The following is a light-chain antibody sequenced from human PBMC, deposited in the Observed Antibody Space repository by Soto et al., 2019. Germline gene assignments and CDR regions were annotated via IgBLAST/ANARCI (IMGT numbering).Light chain of an antibody. CDR1: KLGDKY. V-gene: IGLV3-1*01. CDR3: QAWDSSTYV. J-gene: IGLJ1*01. CDR2: QDS. Sequence: SYELTQPPSVSVSPGQTASITCSGDKLGDKYACWYQQKPGQSPVLVIYQDSKRPLGIPERFSGSNSGNTATLTISGTQAMDEADYYCQAWDSSTYVFGTGTKLTVL.